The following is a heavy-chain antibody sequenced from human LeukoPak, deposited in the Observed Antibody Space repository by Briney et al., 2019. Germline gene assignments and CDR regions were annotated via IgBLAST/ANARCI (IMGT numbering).Heavy chain of an antibody. CDR1: GFTFPSYY. Sequence: ASVKASCKASGFTFPSYYINWVRQATGQRLEWMGCMNPNSGNTGYAQKFQGRVTMTRNNSISTAYMKLSSLRSEDTAEYYCARSHIVVVPAAPWTHGMDVWGQGTTVTVTS. CDR2: MNPNSGNT. J-gene: IGHJ6*02. CDR3: ARSHIVVVPAAPWTHGMDV. D-gene: IGHD2-2*01. V-gene: IGHV1-8*01.